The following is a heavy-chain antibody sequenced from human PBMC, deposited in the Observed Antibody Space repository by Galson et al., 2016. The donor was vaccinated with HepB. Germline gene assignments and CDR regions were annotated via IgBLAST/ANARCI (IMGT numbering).Heavy chain of an antibody. V-gene: IGHV5-51*01. CDR2: IYPGDSDT. CDR1: GYSFSSYW. CDR3: ARRGSGWSLFDS. Sequence: SGAEVKKPGESLKISCRRSGYSFSSYWIGWVRQMPGKGLEWLGNIYPGDSDTRYSPSFQGQVSISADKSITTAYLQWSSLQASDTAFYYCARRGSGWSLFDSWGQGTQVTVSS. J-gene: IGHJ4*02. D-gene: IGHD6-19*01.